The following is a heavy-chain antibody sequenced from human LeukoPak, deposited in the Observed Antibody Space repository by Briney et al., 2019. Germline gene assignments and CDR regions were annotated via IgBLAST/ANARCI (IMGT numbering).Heavy chain of an antibody. Sequence: GGSLRLSCAASGFTFNIYWMHWVRQAPGKGLVWVARINTDGSSTSYVDSVKGRLTISRDNAKNTLYLQMDSLRAEDTAVYYCARPRFWSGPSYYYYYMDVWGKGTTVTVSS. V-gene: IGHV3-74*01. D-gene: IGHD3-3*01. J-gene: IGHJ6*03. CDR3: ARPRFWSGPSYYYYYMDV. CDR1: GFTFNIYW. CDR2: INTDGSST.